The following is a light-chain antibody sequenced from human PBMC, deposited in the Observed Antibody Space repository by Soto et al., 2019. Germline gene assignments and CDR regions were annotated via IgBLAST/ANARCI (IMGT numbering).Light chain of an antibody. J-gene: IGKJ1*01. V-gene: IGKV3-15*01. Sequence: EIVLTQSPATLYVSPGGRATLSCRASQNVMYNLAWYQQKPGQAPRLLVYGATTRATDAPPRFRGSGSGTEFSLTISSLQSEDFATYYCQRYSGWPRTFGQGSRVEIK. CDR1: QNVMYN. CDR2: GAT. CDR3: QRYSGWPRT.